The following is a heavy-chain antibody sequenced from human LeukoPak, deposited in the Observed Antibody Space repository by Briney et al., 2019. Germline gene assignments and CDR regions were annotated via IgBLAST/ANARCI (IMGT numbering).Heavy chain of an antibody. J-gene: IGHJ4*02. CDR2: INPSGGST. CDR1: GYTFTSYY. CDR3: ARGSAMVRGVIIDDYFDY. Sequence: GASVKVSCKASGYTFTSYYMHWVGQAPGQGLEWMGMINPSGGSTSYAQKFQGRVTMTRDTSTSTVYMELSSLRSEDTAVYYCARGSAMVRGVIIDDYFDYWGQGTLVTVSS. V-gene: IGHV1-46*01. D-gene: IGHD3-10*01.